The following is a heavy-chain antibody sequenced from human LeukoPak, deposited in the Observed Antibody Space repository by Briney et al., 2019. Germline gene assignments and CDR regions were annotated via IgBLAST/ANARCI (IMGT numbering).Heavy chain of an antibody. V-gene: IGHV3-21*04. CDR3: ARDLDSGSYYAFDY. D-gene: IGHD1-26*01. Sequence: GGSLRLSCAASGFTFSSYSMNWVRQAPGKGLEWVSSISSSSSYIYYADSVKGRFTISRDNAKNSLYLQMNSLRAEDTAVYYCARDLDSGSYYAFDYWGQGSLVTVSS. J-gene: IGHJ4*02. CDR1: GFTFSSYS. CDR2: ISSSSSYI.